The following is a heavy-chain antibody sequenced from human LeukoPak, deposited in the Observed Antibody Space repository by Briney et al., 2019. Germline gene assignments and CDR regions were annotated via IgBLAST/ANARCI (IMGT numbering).Heavy chain of an antibody. D-gene: IGHD3-10*01. CDR2: ISNSGSTI. J-gene: IGHJ4*02. V-gene: IGHV3-48*03. Sequence: GGSLRLSCAASGFTFSSYEMNWVRQAPGKGLEWVSYISNSGSTIYHADSVKGRFTISRDNAKNSLYLQMNSLRAEDTAVYNCARDWGGGTHDYWGQGTLVTVSS. CDR3: ARDWGGGTHDY. CDR1: GFTFSSYE.